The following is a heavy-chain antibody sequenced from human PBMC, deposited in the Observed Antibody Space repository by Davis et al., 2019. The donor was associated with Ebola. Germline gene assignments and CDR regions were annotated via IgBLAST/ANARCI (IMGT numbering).Heavy chain of an antibody. Sequence: GESLKISCAASGFTFSSYWMHWVRQDPGKGLEWVSSISSSSSYIYYADSVKGRFTISRDNAKNSLYLQMNSLRAEDTAVYYCARDPSYIWTTVTTTSYFDYWGQGTLVTVSS. D-gene: IGHD4-17*01. CDR1: GFTFSSYW. J-gene: IGHJ4*02. V-gene: IGHV3-21*01. CDR2: ISSSSSYI. CDR3: ARDPSYIWTTVTTTSYFDY.